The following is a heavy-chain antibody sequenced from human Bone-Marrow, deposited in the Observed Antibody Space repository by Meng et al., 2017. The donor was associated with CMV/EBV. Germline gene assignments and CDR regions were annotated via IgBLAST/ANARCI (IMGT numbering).Heavy chain of an antibody. V-gene: IGHV6-1*01. CDR1: GDSVSSDTAA. Sequence: LRLSCAISGDSVSSDTAAWSWIRQSPSRGLEWLGRTYYRSKWYNDYALSVKSRITINPDTSKNQFSLRLISVTPEDTALYYCARVKYNTSSNFGMDVWGQGTTVTVSS. CDR3: ARVKYNTSSNFGMDV. D-gene: IGHD6-6*01. CDR2: TYYRSKWYN. J-gene: IGHJ6*02.